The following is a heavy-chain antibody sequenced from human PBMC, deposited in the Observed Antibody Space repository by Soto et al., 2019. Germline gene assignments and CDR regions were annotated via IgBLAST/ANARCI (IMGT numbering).Heavy chain of an antibody. D-gene: IGHD6-19*01. Sequence: GESLKISCAASGFTFSSYGMHWVRQAPGKGLEWVAVIWYDGSNKYYADSVKGRFTISRDNSKNTLYLQMNSLRAEDTAVYYCARDQWLVDFDPWGQGTLVTVSS. CDR1: GFTFSSYG. J-gene: IGHJ5*02. CDR3: ARDQWLVDFDP. V-gene: IGHV3-33*01. CDR2: IWYDGSNK.